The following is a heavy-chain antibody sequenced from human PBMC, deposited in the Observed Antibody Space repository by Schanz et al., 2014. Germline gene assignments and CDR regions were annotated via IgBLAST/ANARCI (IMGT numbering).Heavy chain of an antibody. CDR1: GFTFSNFA. CDR3: ARDYAGFDC. D-gene: IGHD3-16*01. V-gene: IGHV3-33*08. Sequence: QVQLVESGGGLVQPGGSLRLSCAASGFTFSNFAMTWVRQAPGKGLEWVAVIWYDEYNTHYADSVKGRFTIARDNSKSSVYLQMNSLRAEDTAVYYCARDYAGFDCWGQGTLVTVSS. J-gene: IGHJ4*02. CDR2: IWYDEYNT.